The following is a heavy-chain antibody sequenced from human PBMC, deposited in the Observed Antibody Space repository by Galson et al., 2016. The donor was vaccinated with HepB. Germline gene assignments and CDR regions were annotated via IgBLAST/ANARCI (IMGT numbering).Heavy chain of an antibody. D-gene: IGHD3-16*02. CDR2: ITWDGDYT. J-gene: IGHJ4*02. CDR3: EMERNRLFEY. Sequence: SLRLSCAASGITIDDYTMHWVRQVPGKGLEWVSLITWDGDYTKYADLVKGRFPISRYNSKNSLFLQMHSLMSAETALYRCEMERNRLFEYWGQGALVPVSS. CDR1: GITIDDYT. V-gene: IGHV3-43*01.